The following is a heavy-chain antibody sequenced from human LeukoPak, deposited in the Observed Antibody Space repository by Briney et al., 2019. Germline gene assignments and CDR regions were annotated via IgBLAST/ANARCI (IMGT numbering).Heavy chain of an antibody. Sequence: ASVKVSCKASGCTFTSYAISWVRQAPGQGLEWMGIINPSGGSTSYAQEFQGRVTMTRDTSTSTVYMELSSLRSEDTAVYYCARDNPPGYFDYWGQGTLVTVSS. CDR3: ARDNPPGYFDY. V-gene: IGHV1-46*01. D-gene: IGHD1-14*01. CDR1: GCTFTSYA. CDR2: INPSGGST. J-gene: IGHJ4*02.